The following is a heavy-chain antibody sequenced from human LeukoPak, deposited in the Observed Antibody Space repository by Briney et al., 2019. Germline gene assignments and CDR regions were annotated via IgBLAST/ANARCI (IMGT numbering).Heavy chain of an antibody. D-gene: IGHD3-9*01. CDR1: GGSFSGYY. V-gene: IGHV4-34*01. Sequence: SETLSLTCAVYGGSFSGYYWSWIRQPPGKGLEWIGEINHSGSTNYNPSLKSRVTISVDTSKNQFSLKLSSVTAADTAVYYCARRGLRYFEDGMDVWGQGTTVTVSS. CDR3: ARRGLRYFEDGMDV. CDR2: INHSGST. J-gene: IGHJ6*02.